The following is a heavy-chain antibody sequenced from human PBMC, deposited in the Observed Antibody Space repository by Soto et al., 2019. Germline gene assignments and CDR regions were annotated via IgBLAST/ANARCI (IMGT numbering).Heavy chain of an antibody. J-gene: IGHJ3*01. CDR2: IHSDGSST. CDR1: GFTFSYYW. Sequence: EVQLVESEGGLVQPGGSLRLSCAASGFTFSYYWMHWVRQAPGQGLVWVSRIHSDGSSTTYADSVKGRFTISRDNAKNTLYLQMTGLRAEDAVVYYCARGDRGAFDLWGKGTMVTVSS. CDR3: ARGDRGAFDL. D-gene: IGHD2-21*02. V-gene: IGHV3-74*01.